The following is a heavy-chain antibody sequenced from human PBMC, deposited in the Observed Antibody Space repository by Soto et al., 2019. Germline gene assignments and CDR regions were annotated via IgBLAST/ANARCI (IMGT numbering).Heavy chain of an antibody. CDR2: IGASGSNT. CDR1: GFTFNSQD. J-gene: IGHJ4*02. D-gene: IGHD6-19*01. CDR3: AKDAPRRSGWYHFDH. V-gene: IGHV3-23*01. Sequence: EVQVLESGGGLVQPGGSLRLSCVASGFTFNSQDMCWVRQAPGKGLEWVAGIGASGSNTQYADAVRGRFTISRDNSKSRLFLQMNSLRAEDTAIYYCAKDAPRRSGWYHFDHWGQGSLVTVSS.